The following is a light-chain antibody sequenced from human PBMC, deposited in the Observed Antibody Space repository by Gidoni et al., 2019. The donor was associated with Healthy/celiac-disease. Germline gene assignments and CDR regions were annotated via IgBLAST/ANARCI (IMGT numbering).Light chain of an antibody. CDR1: SSDVGGYNY. CDR2: DVS. Sequence: QHALTQPAHVSGCTGQSITISCNGTSSDVGGYNYVSWYQPHPCRAPKLMVYDVSNRPSGVSKRFSGSKSGSTASLTISGLQAEDAADYYCSSYTSSSTLVVFGGGTKLTVL. J-gene: IGLJ2*01. V-gene: IGLV2-14*01. CDR3: SSYTSSSTLVV.